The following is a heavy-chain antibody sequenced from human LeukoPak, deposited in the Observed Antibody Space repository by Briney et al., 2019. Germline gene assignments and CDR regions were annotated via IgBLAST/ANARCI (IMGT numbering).Heavy chain of an antibody. CDR3: ARGVDL. V-gene: IGHV4-34*01. CDR1: SGSLSGYY. Sequence: SETLSLTCGVSSGSLSGYYWRWIRQPPGGGLEWLGEITHSGSPNYNPSLKSRVTISGDTSKKQFSLNLTSVTAAVTGVYYCARGVDLWGRGTPVTVSS. CDR2: ITHSGSP. J-gene: IGHJ2*01.